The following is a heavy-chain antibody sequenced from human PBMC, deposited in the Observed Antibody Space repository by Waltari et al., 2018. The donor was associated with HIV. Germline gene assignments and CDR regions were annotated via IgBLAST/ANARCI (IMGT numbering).Heavy chain of an antibody. CDR1: GAMISNPA. CDR3: VRRSVLGLDL. CDR2: ITYDGGNQ. Sequence: VQSGGGVAQPGRSLSLSGTASGAMISNPAMHWVRQSADKRLEWVAVITYDGGNQFVTDSLKGRFIISRDNARDTLYLEMKLLKVEDSGIYYCVRRSVLGLDLWGQGTTVIVS. V-gene: IGHV3-30*19. D-gene: IGHD6-19*01. J-gene: IGHJ6*02.